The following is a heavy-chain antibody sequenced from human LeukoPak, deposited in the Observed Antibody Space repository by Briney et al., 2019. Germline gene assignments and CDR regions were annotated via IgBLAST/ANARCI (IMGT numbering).Heavy chain of an antibody. CDR3: ARDSSLGIAAAKDF. J-gene: IGHJ4*02. Sequence: AASVKVSCKASGYTFTSYGISWVRQAPGQGLEWMGIINPSGGSTSYAQKFQGRVTMTRDTSMSTVYMELSSLRSEDTAVYYCARDSSLGIAAAKDFWGQGTLVTVSS. CDR2: INPSGGST. V-gene: IGHV1-46*01. CDR1: GYTFTSYG. D-gene: IGHD6-13*01.